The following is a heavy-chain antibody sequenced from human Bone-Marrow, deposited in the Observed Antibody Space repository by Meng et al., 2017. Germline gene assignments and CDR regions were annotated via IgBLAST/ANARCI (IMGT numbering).Heavy chain of an antibody. V-gene: IGHV3-21*01. CDR2: ISSSSSYI. CDR1: GFTFSSYS. CDR3: ARIPNTHTLAY. J-gene: IGHJ4*02. D-gene: IGHD2-2*02. Sequence: CSASGFTFSSYSMNWLRQAPGKGLEWVSSISSSSSYIYYADSVKGRFTISRDNAKNSLYLQMNSLRAEDTAVYYCARIPNTHTLAYWGPGTLVTVSS.